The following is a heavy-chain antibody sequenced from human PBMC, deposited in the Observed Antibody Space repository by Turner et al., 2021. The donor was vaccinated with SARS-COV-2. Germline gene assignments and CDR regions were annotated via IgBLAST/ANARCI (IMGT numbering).Heavy chain of an antibody. CDR1: GYTLTELS. Sequence: QVQLVQSGAVVKKPGASVKVSCTVSGYTLTELSMHWVRQAPGKGLEWMGGFDPEDGETSYAQKFQGRVTMTEDTSTDTAYMELSSLRSEDTAMYYCATCRDGYNWGAFHIWGQGTMVTVSS. V-gene: IGHV1-24*01. CDR3: ATCRDGYNWGAFHI. J-gene: IGHJ3*02. D-gene: IGHD5-12*01. CDR2: FDPEDGET.